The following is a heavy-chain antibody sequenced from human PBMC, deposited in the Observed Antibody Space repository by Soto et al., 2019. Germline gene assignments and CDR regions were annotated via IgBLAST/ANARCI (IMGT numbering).Heavy chain of an antibody. D-gene: IGHD2-15*01. V-gene: IGHV3-23*01. CDR1: GFTFSSYA. J-gene: IGHJ4*02. CDR3: AKDALYCSGGSCYPAGYFDY. CDR2: ISGSGGST. Sequence: EVQLLESGGGLVQPGGSLRLSCAASGFTFSSYAMSWVRQAPGKGLEWVSAISGSGGSTYYADSVKGRFTISRDNSKNTLYLQMNSLRAEDTAVYYCAKDALYCSGGSCYPAGYFDYWGQGTLFTVSS.